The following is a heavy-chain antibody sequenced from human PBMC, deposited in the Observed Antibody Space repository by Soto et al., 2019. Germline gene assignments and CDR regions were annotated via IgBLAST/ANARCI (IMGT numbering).Heavy chain of an antibody. J-gene: IGHJ5*02. Sequence: PSETLSLTCTVSGGSISSYYWSWIRQPPGKGLEWIGYIYYSGSTKYNPSLKSRVTISVDMSRNQFSLRLNSVTAADTAVYYCARVEQQLCWFDPWSQERLVTVSS. CDR3: ARVEQQLCWFDP. CDR2: IYYSGST. D-gene: IGHD6-13*01. CDR1: GGSISSYY. V-gene: IGHV4-59*01.